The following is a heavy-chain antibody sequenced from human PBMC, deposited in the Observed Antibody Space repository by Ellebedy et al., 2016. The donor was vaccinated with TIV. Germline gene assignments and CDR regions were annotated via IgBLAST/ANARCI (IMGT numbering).Heavy chain of an antibody. J-gene: IGHJ4*02. CDR3: ARHYGDYGKDH. V-gene: IGHV3-33*01. CDR1: GFTFSSYG. CDR2: IWYDGSNK. D-gene: IGHD4-17*01. Sequence: GESLKISXAASGFTFSSYGMHWVRQAPGKGLEWVAVIWYDGSNKYYADSVKGRFTISRDNSKNTLYLQMNSLRAEDTAVYYCARHYGDYGKDHWGQGTLVTASS.